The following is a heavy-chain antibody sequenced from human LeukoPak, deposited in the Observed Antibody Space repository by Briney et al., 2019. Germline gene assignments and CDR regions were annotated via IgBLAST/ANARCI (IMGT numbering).Heavy chain of an antibody. CDR1: GGSISSYY. J-gene: IGHJ4*02. CDR2: IYSSGNT. V-gene: IGHV4-59*08. CDR3: ARRNYGDYDHYFDY. D-gene: IGHD4-17*01. Sequence: PSETLSRTCTGSGGSISSYYWSWIRQPPGRGLEWIGYIYSSGNTNYNPSLKSRVTISVDTSRNQFSLKLSSVTAADTAVYYCARRNYGDYDHYFDYWGQGALVTVSS.